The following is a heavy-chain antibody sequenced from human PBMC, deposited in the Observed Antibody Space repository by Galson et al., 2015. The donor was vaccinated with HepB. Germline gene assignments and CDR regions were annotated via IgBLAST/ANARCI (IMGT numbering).Heavy chain of an antibody. J-gene: IGHJ3*02. CDR3: AKDIWELRMGPGDAFDI. CDR2: ISSSGGST. V-gene: IGHV3-23*01. Sequence: SLRLSCAASGFTFSSYVMSWVRQAPGKGLEWVSSISSSGGSTYYADSVKGRFTISRDNSKNTLYLQMNSLSAEDTAVYHCAKDIWELRMGPGDAFDIWGQGTMVTVSS. CDR1: GFTFSSYV. D-gene: IGHD1-26*01.